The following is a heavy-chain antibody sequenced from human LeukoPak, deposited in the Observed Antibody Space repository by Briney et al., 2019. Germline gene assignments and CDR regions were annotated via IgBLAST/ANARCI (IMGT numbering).Heavy chain of an antibody. CDR2: IKQDGSEK. D-gene: IGHD3-9*01. CDR1: GFTFSSYW. V-gene: IGHV3-7*03. CDR3: AKEVLRYFDWSRKDY. J-gene: IGHJ4*02. Sequence: GGSLRLSCAASGFTFSSYWMSWVRQAPGKGLEWVANIKQDGSEKYYVDSVKGRFTISRDNSKNTLYLQMNSLRAEDTAVYYCAKEVLRYFDWSRKDYWGQGTLVTVSS.